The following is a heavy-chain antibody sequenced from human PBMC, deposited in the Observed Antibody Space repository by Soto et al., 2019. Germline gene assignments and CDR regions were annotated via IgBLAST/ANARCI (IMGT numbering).Heavy chain of an antibody. J-gene: IGHJ1*01. CDR1: GGSVSSGSYY. D-gene: IGHD1-26*01. Sequence: SETLSLTCTVSGGSVSSGSYYWSWIRQPPGKGLEWIGYIYYSGSTNYNPSLKSRVTISVDTSKNQFSLKLSSVTAADTAVYYCARERVIVGATRSYLQHWGQGTLVTVSS. CDR3: ARERVIVGATRSYLQH. CDR2: IYYSGST. V-gene: IGHV4-61*01.